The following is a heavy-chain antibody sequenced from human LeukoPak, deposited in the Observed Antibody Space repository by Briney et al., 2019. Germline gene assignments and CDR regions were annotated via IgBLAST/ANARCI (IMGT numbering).Heavy chain of an antibody. CDR1: GFTFSSYS. V-gene: IGHV3-48*01. J-gene: IGHJ4*02. Sequence: PGGSLRRSCAASGFTFSSYSMNWVRQAPGKGLEWVSYISSSSSTIYYADSVKGRFTISRDNSKNTLYLQMNSLRAEDTAVYYCAKDDGWVQYANWGQGTLVTVSS. CDR3: AKDDGWVQYAN. D-gene: IGHD5-24*01. CDR2: ISSSSSTI.